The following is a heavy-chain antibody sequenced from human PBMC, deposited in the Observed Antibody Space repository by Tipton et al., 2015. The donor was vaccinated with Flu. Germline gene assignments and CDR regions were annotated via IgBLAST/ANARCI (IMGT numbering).Heavy chain of an antibody. V-gene: IGHV3-21*01. CDR3: AREKTAYYPDTSGYSGVDYDH. CDR1: GFSFSTYT. CDR2: ISSTSTYI. Sequence: CAASGFSFSTYTMNWVRQAPGKGLEWVSGISSTSTYIYYADSVKGRFTISRDNAKNSLYLQMNSLRAEDTAVYYCAREKTAYYPDTSGYSGVDYDHWGQGTLVTVSS. J-gene: IGHJ4*02. D-gene: IGHD3-22*01.